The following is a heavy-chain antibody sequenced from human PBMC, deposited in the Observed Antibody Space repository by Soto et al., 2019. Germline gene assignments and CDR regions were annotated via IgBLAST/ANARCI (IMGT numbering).Heavy chain of an antibody. CDR2: IWYDGSNK. CDR1: GFTFSSYG. Sequence: GGSLRLSCAASGFTFSSYGMHWVRQAPGKGLEWVAVIWYDGSNKYYADSVKGRFTISRDNSKNTLYLQMNSLRAEDTAVYYCARELYSNYYYYGMDVWGQGTTVTVSS. CDR3: ARELYSNYYYYGMDV. V-gene: IGHV3-33*01. D-gene: IGHD6-13*01. J-gene: IGHJ6*02.